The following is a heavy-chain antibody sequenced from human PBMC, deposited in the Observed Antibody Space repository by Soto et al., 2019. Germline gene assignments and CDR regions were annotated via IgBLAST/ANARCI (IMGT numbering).Heavy chain of an antibody. Sequence: QVQLQQWGAGLLKPSETLSLTCAVYGGSFSGYYWSWIRQPPGKGLEWIGEINHSGSTNYNPSLKRGVNLSLDTSKNQFSLTLSSVTAADTAVYYCARVFSSNRPEKALCYCSSTSCYCPGWFDPWGQGTLVTVSS. CDR3: ARVFSSNRPEKALCYCSSTSCYCPGWFDP. V-gene: IGHV4-34*01. CDR2: INHSGST. D-gene: IGHD2-2*01. CDR1: GGSFSGYY. J-gene: IGHJ5*02.